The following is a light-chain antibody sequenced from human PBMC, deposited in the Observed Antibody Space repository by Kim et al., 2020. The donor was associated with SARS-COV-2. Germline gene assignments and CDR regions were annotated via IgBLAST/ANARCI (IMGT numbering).Light chain of an antibody. CDR1: ANDIGSFSL. Sequence: QSALTQPASVSGSPGQSITISCTGTANDIGSFSLVSWYQQHPDKAPKLMIFEGTRRPSGVSNRFSGSKSGNTASLTISGLQSEDEADYYCCSYAGGNTYVFGSGTKVTVL. CDR3: CSYAGGNTYV. V-gene: IGLV2-23*01. J-gene: IGLJ1*01. CDR2: EGT.